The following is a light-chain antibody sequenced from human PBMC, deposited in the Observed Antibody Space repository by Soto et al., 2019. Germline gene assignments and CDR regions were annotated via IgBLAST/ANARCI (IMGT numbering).Light chain of an antibody. CDR2: KAS. Sequence: ETQMTQSPSTTSGPAASIATITCPASQSINGWLAWYQQKPGQASNLLIYKASTLESGVQSRFSGSGSGTEFTLTISSLQPEDFATYYCQKLNSYLITCGKGQRRAIK. V-gene: IGKV1-5*03. CDR3: QKLNSYLIT. J-gene: IGKJ5*01. CDR1: QSINGW.